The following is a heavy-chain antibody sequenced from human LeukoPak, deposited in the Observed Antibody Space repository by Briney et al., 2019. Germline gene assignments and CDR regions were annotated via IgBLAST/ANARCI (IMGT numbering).Heavy chain of an antibody. V-gene: IGHV1-2*04. CDR2: INPNSGGT. J-gene: IGHJ3*02. CDR1: GGTFSSYA. D-gene: IGHD1-26*01. CDR3: ARDLGGMVGATNAFDI. Sequence: GASVKVSCKASGGTFSSYAISWVRQAPGQGLEWMGWINPNSGGTNYAQKFQGWVTMTRDTSISTAYMELSRLRSDDTAVYYCARDLGGMVGATNAFDIWGQGTMVTVSS.